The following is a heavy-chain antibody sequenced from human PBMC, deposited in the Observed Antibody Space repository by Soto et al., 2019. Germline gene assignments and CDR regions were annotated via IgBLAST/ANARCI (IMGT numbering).Heavy chain of an antibody. J-gene: IGHJ6*02. Sequence: QVQLVQSGAEVKKPGSSVKVSCKASGGTFSSYAISWVRQAPGQGLEWMGGIIPIFGTANYAQKFQGRVTMTADESTSTAYMELSSLRSEDTAVYYCARDYDSSGYYRTYYYYGMDVWGQGTTVTVSS. CDR3: ARDYDSSGYYRTYYYYGMDV. CDR2: IIPIFGTA. V-gene: IGHV1-69*01. CDR1: GGTFSSYA. D-gene: IGHD3-22*01.